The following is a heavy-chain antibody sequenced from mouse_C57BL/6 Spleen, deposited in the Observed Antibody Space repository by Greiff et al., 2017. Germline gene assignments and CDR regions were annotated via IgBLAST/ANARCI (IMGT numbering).Heavy chain of an antibody. CDR1: GFTFSDYG. CDR3: SSEGGNGAMDY. D-gene: IGHD1-1*02. V-gene: IGHV5-17*01. Sequence: EVMLVESGGGLVKPGGSLKLSCAASGFTFSDYGMHWVRQAPEKGLEWVAYISSGSSTIYYADTVKGRFTISRDNATNTLFLQMTSLRSEDTAMYYCSSEGGNGAMDYWGQGTSVTVSS. J-gene: IGHJ4*01. CDR2: ISSGSSTI.